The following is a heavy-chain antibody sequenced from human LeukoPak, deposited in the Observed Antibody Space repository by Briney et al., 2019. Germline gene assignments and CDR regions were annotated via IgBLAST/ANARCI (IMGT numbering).Heavy chain of an antibody. CDR3: ATSYSSGWVDY. CDR1: GYTFTSYY. CDR2: INPSGGST. D-gene: IGHD6-19*01. J-gene: IGHJ4*02. Sequence: ASVKVSCKASGYTFTSYYMHWVRQATGQGLEWMGIINPSGGSTTYAQKFQGRVTMTRDTYTSTVYMELSSLRSEDTAVYYCATSYSSGWVDYWGQGTLVTVSS. V-gene: IGHV1-46*01.